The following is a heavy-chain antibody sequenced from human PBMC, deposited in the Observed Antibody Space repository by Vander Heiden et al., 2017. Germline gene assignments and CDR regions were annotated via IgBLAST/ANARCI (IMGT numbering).Heavy chain of an antibody. CDR2: ISGSGGST. J-gene: IGHJ3*02. V-gene: IGHV3-23*01. D-gene: IGHD1-26*01. CDR3: AKETVGYSGSYYGDDAFDI. Sequence: EVQLLASGGGLVQPGGSLRLSCAASGFTFSRNAMGWVRQDPGKGLEWVSAISGSGGSTYYADSVKGRFTISRDNSKNTLYLQMNSLRAEDTAVYYCAKETVGYSGSYYGDDAFDIWGQGTMVTVSS. CDR1: GFTFSRNA.